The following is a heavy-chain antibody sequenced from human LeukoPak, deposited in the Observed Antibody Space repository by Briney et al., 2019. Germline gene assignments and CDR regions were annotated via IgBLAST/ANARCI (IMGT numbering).Heavy chain of an antibody. Sequence: ASVKVSCKASGYTFTRYYMHWVRQAPGQGLEWMGIINPSVGSASYSQKFQGRVTMTRDTSTSTVYMELSSLRSEDTAVYYCAKGSFHLGYCGSYSCYRYHMDVWGKGTTVT. CDR1: GYTFTRYY. CDR2: INPSVGSA. D-gene: IGHD2-15*01. CDR3: AKGSFHLGYCGSYSCYRYHMDV. J-gene: IGHJ6*03. V-gene: IGHV1-46*01.